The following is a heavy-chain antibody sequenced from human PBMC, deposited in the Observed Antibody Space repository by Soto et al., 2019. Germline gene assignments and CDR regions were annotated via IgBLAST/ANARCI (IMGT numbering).Heavy chain of an antibody. CDR2: IGTAGDT. Sequence: WGSMRLSCAASGLTLSSYDMHWVRQATGKGLEWVSAIGTAGDTYYPGSVKGRFTISRENAKNSLYLQMNSLRAEDTAVYYCARDMGGYYYDSSGYAVDAFDIWGQGTMVTVSS. CDR1: GLTLSSYD. D-gene: IGHD3-22*01. CDR3: ARDMGGYYYDSSGYAVDAFDI. V-gene: IGHV3-13*01. J-gene: IGHJ3*02.